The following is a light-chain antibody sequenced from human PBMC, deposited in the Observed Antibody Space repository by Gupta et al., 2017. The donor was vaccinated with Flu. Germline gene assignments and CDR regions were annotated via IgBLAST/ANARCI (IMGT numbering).Light chain of an antibody. CDR2: DAS. CDR1: QSVSSY. CDR3: QQRSSWPYT. Sequence: EIVLTQSPATLSLSPGERATLSCRASQSVSSYLAWYQQKPGQAPRLLIFDASNRATGIPARFSGSWSGTDFTLTISSLEPEDLAVYHCQQRSSWPYTFGQGTKLEI. J-gene: IGKJ2*01. V-gene: IGKV3-11*01.